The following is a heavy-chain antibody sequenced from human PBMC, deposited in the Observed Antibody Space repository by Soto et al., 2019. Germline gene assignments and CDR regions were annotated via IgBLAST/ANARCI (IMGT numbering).Heavy chain of an antibody. V-gene: IGHV3-33*01. CDR3: ARDRSGNCGGYCYSWALDY. J-gene: IGHJ4*02. Sequence: QVQVVESGGGVVQPGRSLRLSCAASGFNFSRYGMHWVRQAPGKGLEWVAVIWSDGSNRYYPDSVKGRFTISRDNSKNTLYLQMNSLRAQDTAVYFCARDRSGNCGGYCYSWALDYWGQGTLVTVSS. CDR2: IWSDGSNR. CDR1: GFNFSRYG. D-gene: IGHD2-21*02.